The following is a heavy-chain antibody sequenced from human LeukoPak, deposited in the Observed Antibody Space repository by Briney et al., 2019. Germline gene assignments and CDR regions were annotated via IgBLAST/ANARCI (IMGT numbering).Heavy chain of an antibody. D-gene: IGHD2-15*01. CDR2: INWNGGST. V-gene: IGHV3-20*04. J-gene: IGHJ1*01. CDR3: VRLATGYFTRTYFQK. CDR1: GFTFGDYG. Sequence: WGSLRLSCAASGFTFGDYGMSWVRQAPGKGLEWVSGINWNGGSTGYGDSVKGRFTISRDNAKNSLYLEMNSLRTDDTALYYCVRLATGYFTRTYFQKWGQGTLVTVSS.